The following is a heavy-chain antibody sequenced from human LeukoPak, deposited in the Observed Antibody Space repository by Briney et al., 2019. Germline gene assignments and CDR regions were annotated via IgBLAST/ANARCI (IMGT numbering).Heavy chain of an antibody. Sequence: GSSVKVSCKASGGTFSSYAISWVRQAPGQGLEWVGRIIPIFGTANYAQKFQGRVTITTDESTSTAYMELSSLRSEDTAVYYCAREIMASYSGSYYFDYWGQGTPVTVSS. V-gene: IGHV1-69*05. CDR2: IIPIFGTA. D-gene: IGHD1-26*01. CDR1: GGTFSSYA. CDR3: AREIMASYSGSYYFDY. J-gene: IGHJ4*02.